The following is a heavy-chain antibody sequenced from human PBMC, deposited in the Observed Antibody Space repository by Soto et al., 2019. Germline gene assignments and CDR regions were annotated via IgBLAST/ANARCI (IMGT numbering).Heavy chain of an antibody. CDR2: IPYDGSNT. J-gene: IGHJ4*02. D-gene: IGHD6-6*01. Sequence: QVQLVESGGGVVQPGRSLRLSCAASGFTFSSYGMHWVRQAPGKGLEWVAVIPYDGSNTYYADSVKGRFTISRDNSKNTLYLQMNSLRAEDTDVYYCAKGGGRYSSSNGGIDYWCQGTLVTVSS. CDR3: AKGGGRYSSSNGGIDY. CDR1: GFTFSSYG. V-gene: IGHV3-30*18.